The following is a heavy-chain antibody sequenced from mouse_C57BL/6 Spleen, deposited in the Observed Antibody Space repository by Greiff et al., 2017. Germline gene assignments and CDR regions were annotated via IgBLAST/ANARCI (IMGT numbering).Heavy chain of an antibody. J-gene: IGHJ2*01. D-gene: IGHD1-1*01. CDR3: ARGTGSSYDYFDY. V-gene: IGHV1-59*01. CDR2: IDPSDSYT. CDR1: GYTFTSYW. Sequence: VQLQQPGAELVRPGTSVKLSCKASGYTFTSYWMHWVKQRPGQGLEWIGVIDPSDSYTNYNQKFKGKATLTVDTSSSTAYMQLSSLTSEDSAVYYCARGTGSSYDYFDYWGQGTTLTVSS.